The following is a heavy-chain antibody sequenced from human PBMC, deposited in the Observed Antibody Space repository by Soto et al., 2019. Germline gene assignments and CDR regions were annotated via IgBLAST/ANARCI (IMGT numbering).Heavy chain of an antibody. CDR2: ISGGGDST. J-gene: IGHJ4*02. Sequence: GGSLRLSCAASGFTFSSYAMTWVRQAPGKGLEWVSAISGGGDSTYYADSVKGRFTISRDNSKNTLYLQMNNLRAEDTAVYYCAKDYYSGSGSCFDYWGQGTLVTVSS. D-gene: IGHD3-10*01. CDR3: AKDYYSGSGSCFDY. CDR1: GFTFSSYA. V-gene: IGHV3-23*01.